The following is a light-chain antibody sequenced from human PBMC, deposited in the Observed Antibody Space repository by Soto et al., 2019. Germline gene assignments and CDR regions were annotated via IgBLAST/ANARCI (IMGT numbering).Light chain of an antibody. CDR1: SSDVGGYNY. J-gene: IGLJ3*02. CDR3: SSYTSSIRWV. CDR2: EVS. Sequence: QAVVTQPASVSGSPGQSITISCTGTSSDVGGYNYVSWYQQHPGKAPKLMIYEVSNRPSGVSNRFSGSKSGNTASLTISGLQAEDEADYYCSSYTSSIRWVFGGGTKLTVL. V-gene: IGLV2-14*01.